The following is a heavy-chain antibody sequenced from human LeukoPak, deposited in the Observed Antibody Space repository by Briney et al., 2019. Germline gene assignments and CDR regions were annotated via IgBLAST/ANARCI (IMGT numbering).Heavy chain of an antibody. CDR2: ISWNSGSI. CDR1: GFTFDDYA. V-gene: IGHV3-9*01. J-gene: IGHJ4*02. D-gene: IGHD6-19*01. CDR3: AKDSYGSGWYGYFDY. Sequence: PGRSLRLSCAASGFTFDDYAMHWVRQAPGKGLEWVSGISWNSGSIGYADSVKGRFTISRDNAKNSLYLQMNSLRAEATALYYCAKDSYGSGWYGYFDYWGQGTLVTVSS.